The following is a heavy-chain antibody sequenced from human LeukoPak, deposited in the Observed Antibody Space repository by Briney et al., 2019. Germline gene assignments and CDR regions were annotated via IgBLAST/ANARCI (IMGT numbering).Heavy chain of an antibody. CDR1: GGTFSSYA. Sequence: ASVKVSCKASGGTFSSYAISWVRQAPGQGLEWMGGIIPIFGTANYAQKFQGRVTITADESTSTAYMELSSLRPEDTAVYYCARDARHRYCSSTSCYRGWLDPWGQGTLVTVSS. V-gene: IGHV1-69*13. CDR2: IIPIFGTA. D-gene: IGHD2-2*01. J-gene: IGHJ5*02. CDR3: ARDARHRYCSSTSCYRGWLDP.